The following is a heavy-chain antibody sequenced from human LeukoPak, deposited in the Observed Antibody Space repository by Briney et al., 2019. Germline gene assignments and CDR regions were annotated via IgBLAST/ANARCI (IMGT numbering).Heavy chain of an antibody. V-gene: IGHV4-4*02. CDR2: IYHSGST. J-gene: IGHJ4*02. CDR3: ARDSTMVRGVPFDY. D-gene: IGHD3-10*01. Sequence: SGTLSLTCAVSGGSISSSNWWSWARQPPGKGLEWIGEIYHSGSTNYNPSLKSRVTISVDKSKNQFSLKLSSVTAADTAVYYCARDSTMVRGVPFDYWGQGTLVTVSS. CDR1: GGSISSSNW.